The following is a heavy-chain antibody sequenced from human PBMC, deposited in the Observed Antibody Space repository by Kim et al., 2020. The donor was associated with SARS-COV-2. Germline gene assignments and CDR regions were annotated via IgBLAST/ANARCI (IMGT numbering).Heavy chain of an antibody. V-gene: IGHV4-34*01. D-gene: IGHD2-2*01. J-gene: IGHJ4*02. CDR2: INHSGST. CDR1: AGSFSGYY. Sequence: SETLSLTCAVYAGSFSGYYWSWIRQPPGKGLEWIGEINHSGSTNYNPSLKSQVTISVDTSKNQFSLKLSSVTAADTAVYYCARGIPSTKFNYWGQGTLVTVSS. CDR3: ARGIPSTKFNY.